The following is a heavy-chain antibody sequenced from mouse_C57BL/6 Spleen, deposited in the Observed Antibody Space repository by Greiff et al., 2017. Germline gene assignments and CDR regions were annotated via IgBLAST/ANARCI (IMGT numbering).Heavy chain of an antibody. CDR2: IDPETGGT. J-gene: IGHJ2*01. Sequence: VKLVESGAELVRPGASVTLSCKASGYTFTDYEMHWVKQTPVHGLEWIGAIDPETGGTAYNQKFKGKAILTADKSSSTAYMELRSLTSEDSAVYYCTRLDFDYWGQGTTLTVSS. CDR1: GYTFTDYE. V-gene: IGHV1-15*01. CDR3: TRLDFDY. D-gene: IGHD3-3*01.